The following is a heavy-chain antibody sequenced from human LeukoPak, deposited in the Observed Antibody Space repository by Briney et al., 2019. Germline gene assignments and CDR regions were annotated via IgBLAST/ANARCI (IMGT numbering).Heavy chain of an antibody. CDR2: TYYRSKWYN. D-gene: IGHD6-13*01. J-gene: IGHJ4*02. CDR1: GDSVSSNSAA. V-gene: IGHV6-1*01. Sequence: SQTLSLTFAISGDSVSSNSAAWNWIRQSPSRGLEWLGRTYYRSKWYNDYAASVKSRITINPDTSKNQFSLKLSSVTAADTAVYYCARRRSKLNSSRYPFDYWGQGTLVTVSS. CDR3: ARRRSKLNSSRYPFDY.